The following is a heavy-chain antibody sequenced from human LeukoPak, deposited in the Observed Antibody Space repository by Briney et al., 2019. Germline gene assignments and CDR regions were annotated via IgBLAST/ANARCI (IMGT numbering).Heavy chain of an antibody. CDR3: ARTDTYCRLDY. D-gene: IGHD2-21*01. CDR2: INHRGST. Sequence: IPSETLSLTCAVYGGSFSAYYWSWIRQSPGKGLEWIGEINHRGSTNYNPSLKSRVTISVDTAKSQFSLRESSVTAADTGVYHCARTDTYCRLDYWGQGALVTVSS. V-gene: IGHV4-34*01. J-gene: IGHJ4*02. CDR1: GGSFSAYY.